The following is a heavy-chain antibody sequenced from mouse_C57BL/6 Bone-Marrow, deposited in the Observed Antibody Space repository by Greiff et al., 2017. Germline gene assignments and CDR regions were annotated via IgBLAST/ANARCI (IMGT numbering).Heavy chain of an antibody. V-gene: IGHV1-39*01. CDR1: GYSFTDYN. J-gene: IGHJ4*01. D-gene: IGHD2-4*01. CDR2: IYPDYGTT. CDR3: ARGYDYDDAIDY. Sequence: VQLQQSGPELVKPGASVKISCKASGYSFTDYNMNWVKQSNGKSLEWIGVIYPDYGTTSYNQKFKGKATLTVDQSSSTAYMQLNSLTSEDSAVYYWARGYDYDDAIDYWGQGTAVTVSS.